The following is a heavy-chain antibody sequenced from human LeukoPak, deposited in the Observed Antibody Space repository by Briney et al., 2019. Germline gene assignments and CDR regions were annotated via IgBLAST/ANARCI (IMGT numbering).Heavy chain of an antibody. CDR3: PGLASWNWFDP. J-gene: IGHJ5*02. D-gene: IGHD5-12*01. CDR2: ISGSGGST. CDR1: GFTFSSYA. Sequence: GGSLRLSCAASGFTFSSYAMSWVRQAPGKGLEWVSAISGSGGSTYYADSVKGRFTISRDNSKNTLYPQMNSLRAEDTAVYYCPGLASWNWFDPWGQGTLVTVSS. V-gene: IGHV3-23*01.